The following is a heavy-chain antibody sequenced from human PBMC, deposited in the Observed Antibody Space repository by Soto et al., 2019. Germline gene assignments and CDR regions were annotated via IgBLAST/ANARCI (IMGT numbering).Heavy chain of an antibody. Sequence: GGSLRLSCAASGFTFSSYAMSWVRQAPGKGLEWVSAISGSGGSTYYADSVKGRFTISRDNSKNTLYLQMNSLRAEDPAVYYCAKDCPDSSSWYGLGSFDYWGQGTLVTVSS. J-gene: IGHJ4*02. CDR3: AKDCPDSSSWYGLGSFDY. CDR1: GFTFSSYA. CDR2: ISGSGGST. V-gene: IGHV3-23*01. D-gene: IGHD6-13*01.